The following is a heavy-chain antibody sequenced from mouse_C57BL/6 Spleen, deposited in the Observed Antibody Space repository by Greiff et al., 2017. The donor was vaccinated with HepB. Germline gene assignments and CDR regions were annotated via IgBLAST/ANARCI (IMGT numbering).Heavy chain of an antibody. CDR1: GYTFTSYT. D-gene: IGHD2-9*01. CDR2: INPSSGYT. CDR3: APYYGYDGAWFAY. J-gene: IGHJ3*01. V-gene: IGHV1-4*01. Sequence: QVQLQQSGAELARPGASVKMSCKASGYTFTSYTMHWVKQRPGQGLEWIGYINPSSGYTKYNQKFKDKATLTADKSSSTAYMQLSSLTSEDSAVYYCAPYYGYDGAWFAYWGQGTLVTVSA.